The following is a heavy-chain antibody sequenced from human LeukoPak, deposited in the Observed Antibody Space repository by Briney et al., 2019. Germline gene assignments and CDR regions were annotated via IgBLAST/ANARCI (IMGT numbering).Heavy chain of an antibody. CDR1: GFTFKKYW. Sequence: GGSLRLSCAASGFTFKKYWVNWVRQVPGKGLECLANIKEDGSETYYADSVKGRFTISRDNPKNLLFLQINSLRVEDTAVYYCARETPRRGETRDGYRWGQGTLVTVSS. V-gene: IGHV3-7*01. CDR2: IKEDGSET. D-gene: IGHD5-24*01. CDR3: ARETPRRGETRDGYR. J-gene: IGHJ4*02.